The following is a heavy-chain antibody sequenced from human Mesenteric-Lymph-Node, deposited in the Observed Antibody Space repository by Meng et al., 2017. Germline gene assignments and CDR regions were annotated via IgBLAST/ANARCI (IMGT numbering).Heavy chain of an antibody. CDR2: IIPIFDVT. CDR1: GDTSRSYT. J-gene: IGHJ5*02. CDR3: ARDRDCLDVTCYGFERWFDP. V-gene: IGHV1-69*04. D-gene: IGHD2-2*01. Sequence: SVKVSCKASGDTSRSYTFSWIRQAPGQGLEWMGRIIPIFDVTNYAQNFQGRLTLTADKSTTTVYMELSSLRSEDTAVYYCARDRDCLDVTCYGFERWFDPWGQGTLVTVSS.